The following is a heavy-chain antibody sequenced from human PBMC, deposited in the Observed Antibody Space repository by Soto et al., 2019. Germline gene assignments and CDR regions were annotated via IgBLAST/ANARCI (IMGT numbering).Heavy chain of an antibody. V-gene: IGHV1-69*13. CDR1: GGTFSSYA. Sequence: ASVKVSCKASGGTFSSYAISWVRQAPGQGLEWMGGIIPIFGTANYAQKFQGRVTITADESTSTAYMELSSLRSEDTAVYYCAQCGGDCYSYYYYGMDVWGQGTTVTVSS. J-gene: IGHJ6*02. CDR3: AQCGGDCYSYYYYGMDV. CDR2: IIPIFGTA. D-gene: IGHD2-21*02.